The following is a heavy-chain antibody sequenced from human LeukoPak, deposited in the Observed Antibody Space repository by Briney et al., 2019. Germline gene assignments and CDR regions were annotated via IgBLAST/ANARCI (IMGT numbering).Heavy chain of an antibody. V-gene: IGHV3-23*01. J-gene: IGHJ4*02. Sequence: GASLRLSCAASGFIFRDYAMSWGRQAPGEGVGWVSAITGSGDTTYYADSVKGRFTISRDNSKNTLYVEMNTLRAEDTAVYYCAKWGDYDILTGYYVSDFWGQGTLVTVSS. CDR3: AKWGDYDILTGYYVSDF. CDR2: ITGSGDTT. CDR1: GFIFRDYA. D-gene: IGHD3-9*01.